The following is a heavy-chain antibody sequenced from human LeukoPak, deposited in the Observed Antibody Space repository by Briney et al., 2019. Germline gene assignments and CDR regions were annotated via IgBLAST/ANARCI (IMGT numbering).Heavy chain of an antibody. CDR2: ISSSSGYI. J-gene: IGHJ4*02. CDR1: GFTVSSNY. D-gene: IGHD5-18*01. Sequence: PGGSLRLSCAASGFTVSSNYMAWVRQAPGKGLEWVSSISSSSGYIYYADSVKGRFTIYRDNAKNSLYLQMNSLRAEDTAVYYCARVDTAMVTDYWGQGTLVTVSS. CDR3: ARVDTAMVTDY. V-gene: IGHV3-21*01.